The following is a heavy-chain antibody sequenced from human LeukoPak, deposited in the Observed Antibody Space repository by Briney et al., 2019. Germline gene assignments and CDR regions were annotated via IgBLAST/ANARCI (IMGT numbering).Heavy chain of an antibody. CDR3: ARWSTTVFDY. D-gene: IGHD4-17*01. Sequence: SETLSLTCTVSGGSISTSSYYWGWIRQPPGKGLEWIGSINYGGTTNYNPSLKSRVTIFVDTFKNQFSLKLRSVTAADTAAYYCARWSTTVFDYWGQGTLVTVSS. CDR1: GGSISTSSYY. CDR2: INYGGTT. V-gene: IGHV4-39*01. J-gene: IGHJ4*02.